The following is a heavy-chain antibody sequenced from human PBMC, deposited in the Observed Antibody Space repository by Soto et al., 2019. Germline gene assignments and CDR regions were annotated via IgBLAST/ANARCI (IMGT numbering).Heavy chain of an antibody. J-gene: IGHJ4*02. V-gene: IGHV4-39*01. Sequence: SETLSLTCTVSGGSISSSSYYWGWIRQPPGKGLEWIGSIYYSGSTYYNPSLKSRVTISVDTSKNQFSLKLSSVTAADTAVYYCARTIPTDYSNYFDYWGQGTLVTVSS. CDR3: ARTIPTDYSNYFDY. CDR1: GGSISSSSYY. D-gene: IGHD4-4*01. CDR2: IYYSGST.